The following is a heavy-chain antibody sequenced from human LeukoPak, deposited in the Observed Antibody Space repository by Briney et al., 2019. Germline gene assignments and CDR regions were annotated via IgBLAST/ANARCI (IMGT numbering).Heavy chain of an antibody. Sequence: GGSLRLSCAASGFTFSSYGMHWVRQAPGKALEWVAVIWYDGSNKYYVDSVKGRFTISRDNSKNTLYLQMNSLRAEDTAVYYCARDDPPYCGGDCAPDYWGQGTLVTVSS. V-gene: IGHV3-33*01. D-gene: IGHD2-21*02. J-gene: IGHJ4*02. CDR3: ARDDPPYCGGDCAPDY. CDR2: IWYDGSNK. CDR1: GFTFSSYG.